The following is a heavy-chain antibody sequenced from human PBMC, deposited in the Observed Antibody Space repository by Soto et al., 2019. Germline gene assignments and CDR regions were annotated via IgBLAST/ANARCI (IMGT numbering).Heavy chain of an antibody. CDR2: ISAYNGNK. V-gene: IGHV1-18*01. CDR3: ASIMLVRGVIINYGMDV. D-gene: IGHD3-10*01. Sequence: ASVKVSCKASGYTFTSYGISWVRQAPGQGLEWMGWISAYNGNKNYAQKPQGRVTMTTDTSTSTAYMELRSLRSDDTAVYYCASIMLVRGVIINYGMDVWGQGTTVTVSS. J-gene: IGHJ6*02. CDR1: GYTFTSYG.